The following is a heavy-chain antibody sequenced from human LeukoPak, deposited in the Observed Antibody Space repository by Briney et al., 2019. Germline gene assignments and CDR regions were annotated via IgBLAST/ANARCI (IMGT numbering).Heavy chain of an antibody. Sequence: ASVKVSCKASGYTFTSYGISWVRQAPGQGLEWMGWISAYNGNTNYAQKLQGSVTMTTDTSTSTGYMELKSVRSDDTAVNYCARDVGYYDSSGYYLRAFDIWGQGTMVTVSS. CDR2: ISAYNGNT. J-gene: IGHJ3*02. V-gene: IGHV1-18*01. D-gene: IGHD3-22*01. CDR1: GYTFTSYG. CDR3: ARDVGYYDSSGYYLRAFDI.